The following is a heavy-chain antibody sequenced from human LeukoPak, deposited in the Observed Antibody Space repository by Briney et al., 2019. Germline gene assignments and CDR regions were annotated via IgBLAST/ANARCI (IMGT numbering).Heavy chain of an antibody. CDR3: VRDLREADH. CDR1: GFTFSAYC. D-gene: IGHD3-10*01. Sequence: GGSLRLSCVASGFTFSAYCMHWVRQGPEKGLEWVSRICSDGSVVNHADSVKGRFTTSRDNAKNTVFLQMNSLRVDDTAVYYCVRDLREADHWGLGTLVTVSS. J-gene: IGHJ4*02. CDR2: ICSDGSVV. V-gene: IGHV3-74*01.